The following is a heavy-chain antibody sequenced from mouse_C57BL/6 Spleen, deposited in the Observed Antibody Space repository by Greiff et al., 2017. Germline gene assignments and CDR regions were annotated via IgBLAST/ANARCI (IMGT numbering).Heavy chain of an antibody. D-gene: IGHD2-5*01. V-gene: IGHV1-50*01. CDR3: ASYSNYVYFDY. CDR2: IDPSDSYT. Sequence: QVQLQQPGAELVKPGASVKLSCKASGYTFTSYWMQWVKQRPGQGLEWIGEIDPSDSYTNYTQKFKGKATLTVDTSSSTAYMQLSSLTSEDSAVYYCASYSNYVYFDYWGQGTTLTVSS. CDR1: GYTFTSYW. J-gene: IGHJ2*01.